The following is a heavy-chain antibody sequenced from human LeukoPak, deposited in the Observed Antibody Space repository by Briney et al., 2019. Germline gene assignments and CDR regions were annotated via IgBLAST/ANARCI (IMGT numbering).Heavy chain of an antibody. D-gene: IGHD1-14*01. CDR3: ARAPGHTFYYYYYYMDV. V-gene: IGHV4-34*01. J-gene: IGHJ6*03. Sequence: PSEALSLTCAVYGGSFSGYYWSWIRQPPGKGLEWIGEINHSGSTNCNPSLKSRVTISVDTSKNQFSLKLSSVTAADTAVYYCARAPGHTFYYYYYYMDVWGKGTTVTVSS. CDR2: INHSGST. CDR1: GGSFSGYY.